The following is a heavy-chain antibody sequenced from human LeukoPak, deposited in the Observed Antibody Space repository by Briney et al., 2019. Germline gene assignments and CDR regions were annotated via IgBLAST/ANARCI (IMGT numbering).Heavy chain of an antibody. CDR3: ARDEDYYDSSGYYNWFDP. J-gene: IGHJ5*02. Sequence: ASVKVSCKASGYTFTGYYMHWVRQAPGQGLEWMGWINPNSGGTNYAQKFQGRVTVTRDTSISTAYMEPSRLRSDDTAVYYCARDEDYYDSSGYYNWFDPWGQGTLVTVSS. CDR2: INPNSGGT. CDR1: GYTFTGYY. D-gene: IGHD3-22*01. V-gene: IGHV1-2*02.